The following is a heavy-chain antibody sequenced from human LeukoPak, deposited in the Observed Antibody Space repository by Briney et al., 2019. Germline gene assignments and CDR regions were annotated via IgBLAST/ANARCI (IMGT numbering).Heavy chain of an antibody. CDR1: GFTFSDYG. D-gene: IGHD1-1*01. J-gene: IGHJ4*02. Sequence: GGSLRLSCAASGFTFSDYGMNGVRQTRGKGLEWRAFIQKDGSNTFYADSVEGRFTISRDNSRNTVYLKMNTLRTEATAVYYCAKEQQGRRAAFDYWGQGTPVTVSS. CDR3: AKEQQGRRAAFDY. V-gene: IGHV3-30*02. CDR2: IQKDGSNT.